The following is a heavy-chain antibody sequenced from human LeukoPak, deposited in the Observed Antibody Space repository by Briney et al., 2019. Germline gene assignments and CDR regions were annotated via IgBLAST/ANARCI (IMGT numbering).Heavy chain of an antibody. CDR2: IIPIFGTA. J-gene: IGHJ4*02. CDR1: GGTFSSYA. CDR3: AYHPKLVYVDY. V-gene: IGHV1-69*05. Sequence: GASVKVSXKASGGTFSSYAISWVRQAPGQGLEWMGRIIPIFGTANYAQKFQGRVTITTGESTSTAYMELSSLRSEDTAVYYCAYHPKLVYVDYWGQGTLVTVSS. D-gene: IGHD6-13*01.